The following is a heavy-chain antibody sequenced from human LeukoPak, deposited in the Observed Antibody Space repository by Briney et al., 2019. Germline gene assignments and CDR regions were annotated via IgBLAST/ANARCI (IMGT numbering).Heavy chain of an antibody. V-gene: IGHV4-38-2*02. D-gene: IGHD6-19*01. CDR2: IYHSGST. Sequence: PSETLSLTCTVSGYSISSGYYWGWIRPPPGKGLEWIGSIYHSGSTYYNPSLKSRVTISVDTSKNQFSLKLSSVTAADTAVYYCARDDLYSSGWSPTFDPWGQGTLVTVSS. J-gene: IGHJ5*02. CDR1: GYSISSGYY. CDR3: ARDDLYSSGWSPTFDP.